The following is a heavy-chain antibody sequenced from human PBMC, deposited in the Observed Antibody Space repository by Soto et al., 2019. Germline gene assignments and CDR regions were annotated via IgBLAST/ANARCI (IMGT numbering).Heavy chain of an antibody. CDR1: GFTGSSNY. J-gene: IGHJ6*02. V-gene: IGHV3-48*02. D-gene: IGHD3-3*01. CDR2: ISSSSSTI. CDR3: ARDSKALPITINGMDV. Sequence: PVESLKISCAASGFTGSSNYMSWVRQAPGKGLEWVSYISSSSSTIYYADSAKGRFTISRDNAKNSLYLQMNSLRDEDTAVYYCARDSKALPITINGMDVWGQGTTVTVSS.